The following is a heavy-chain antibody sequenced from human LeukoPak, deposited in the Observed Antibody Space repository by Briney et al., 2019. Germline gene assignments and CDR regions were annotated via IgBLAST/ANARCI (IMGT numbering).Heavy chain of an antibody. CDR3: AKGSRRGAAAGPGYYYYMDV. CDR2: ISGSGGTT. CDR1: GFTFSSYG. D-gene: IGHD6-13*01. J-gene: IGHJ6*03. V-gene: IGHV3-23*01. Sequence: GGTLRLSCAASGFTFSSYGMSWVRQAPGKGLEWVSAISGSGGTTYYADSVKGRFTISRDNSKNALYLQMNSLRAEDTAVYYCAKGSRRGAAAGPGYYYYMDVWGKGTTVTVSS.